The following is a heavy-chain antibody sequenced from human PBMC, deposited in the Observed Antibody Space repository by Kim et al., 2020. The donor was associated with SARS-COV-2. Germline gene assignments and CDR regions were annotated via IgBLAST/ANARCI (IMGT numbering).Heavy chain of an antibody. D-gene: IGHD3-9*01. V-gene: IGHV3-11*04. J-gene: IGHJ5*02. CDR3: AVGRACDWLLDH. Sequence: IEHAEPVKGRFTVSRDNAKNSLFLQMDNLRAEDTAVYYCAVGRACDWLLDHWGQGTLVTVSS. CDR2: I.